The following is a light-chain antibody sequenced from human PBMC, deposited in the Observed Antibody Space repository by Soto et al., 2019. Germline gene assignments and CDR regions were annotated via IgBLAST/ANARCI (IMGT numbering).Light chain of an antibody. V-gene: IGLV2-14*03. CDR1: SADIGAFNY. CDR3: SSYSTSSALV. J-gene: IGLJ2*01. Sequence: QSALTQPASVSGSPGQSITLSCAGTSADIGAFNYVSWYQHHPGKAPKLLIYDVSDRPSGVSTRFSASKSANTASLTISGLQADYEADYYCSSYSTSSALVFGGGTKLTVL. CDR2: DVS.